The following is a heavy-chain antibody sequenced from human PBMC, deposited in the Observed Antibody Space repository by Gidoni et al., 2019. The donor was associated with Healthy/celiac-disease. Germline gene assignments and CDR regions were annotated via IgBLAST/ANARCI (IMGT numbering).Heavy chain of an antibody. CDR3: ARERGYYDSSGYKSENAFDI. Sequence: QVQLQESGPGLVKPSGTLSLTCAVSGGSISSSNWWRWVRQPPGKGLEWIGEIYHSGSTNYNPSLKSRVTISVDKSKNQFSLKLSSVTAADTAVYYCARERGYYDSSGYKSENAFDIWGRGTMVTVSS. V-gene: IGHV4-4*02. J-gene: IGHJ3*02. CDR2: IYHSGST. D-gene: IGHD3-22*01. CDR1: GGSISSSNW.